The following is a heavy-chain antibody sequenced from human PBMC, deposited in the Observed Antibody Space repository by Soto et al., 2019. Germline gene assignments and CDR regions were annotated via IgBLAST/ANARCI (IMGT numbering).Heavy chain of an antibody. CDR2: IYGGGTT. D-gene: IGHD6-19*01. CDR3: VQTTGWPGFDF. Sequence: EVQLVESGGGLIQPGGSLRLSCAASGFTVSSKYMTWVRQAPGKGLEWVSVIYGGGTTYYADSVKGRFTISRDNSKNTLYLKMNSVRAGDTAVYYCVQTTGWPGFDFWGHGTLVTVSS. V-gene: IGHV3-53*01. CDR1: GFTVSSKY. J-gene: IGHJ4*01.